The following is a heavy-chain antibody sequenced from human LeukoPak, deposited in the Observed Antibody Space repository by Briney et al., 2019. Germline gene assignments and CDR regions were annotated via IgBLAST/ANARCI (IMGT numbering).Heavy chain of an antibody. J-gene: IGHJ6*02. Sequence: ASVKVSCKASGGTFSSYAISWVRQAPGQGLEWMGGIIPIFGTANYAQKFQGRVTITADESTSTAYMELSSLRSEDTAVYYCAKGEGSGIHYYSMDVWGQGTTVTVSS. D-gene: IGHD3-10*01. CDR2: IIPIFGTA. CDR3: AKGEGSGIHYYSMDV. V-gene: IGHV1-69*13. CDR1: GGTFSSYA.